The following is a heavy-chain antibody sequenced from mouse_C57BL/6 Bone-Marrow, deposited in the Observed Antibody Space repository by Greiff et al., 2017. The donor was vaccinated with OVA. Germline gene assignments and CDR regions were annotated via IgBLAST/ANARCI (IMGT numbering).Heavy chain of an antibody. D-gene: IGHD2-1*01. V-gene: IGHV14-4*01. CDR2: IDPENGDT. CDR3: TSYGNFDY. Sequence: EVKLQQPGAELVKPGASVKLSCKASGYTFTSYWMHWVKQRPGQGLEWIGWIDPENGDTEYASKFQGKATITADTSSNTAYLQLSSLTSEDTAVYYCTSYGNFDYWGQGTTLTVSS. J-gene: IGHJ2*01. CDR1: GYTFTSYW.